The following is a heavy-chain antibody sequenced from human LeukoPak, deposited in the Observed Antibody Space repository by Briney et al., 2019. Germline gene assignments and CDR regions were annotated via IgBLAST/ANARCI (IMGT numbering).Heavy chain of an antibody. J-gene: IGHJ6*04. CDR2: IYHSGST. D-gene: IGHD3-10*01. CDR3: AGVGYYGSGSRYYYGMDV. CDR1: GGSISSSNW. V-gene: IGHV4-4*02. Sequence: SGTLSLTCAVSGGSISSSNWWSWVRQPPGKGLEWIGEIYHSGSTNYNPSLKSRVTISVDKSKNQFSLKLSSVTAADTAVYYCAGVGYYGSGSRYYYGMDVWGKGTTVTVSS.